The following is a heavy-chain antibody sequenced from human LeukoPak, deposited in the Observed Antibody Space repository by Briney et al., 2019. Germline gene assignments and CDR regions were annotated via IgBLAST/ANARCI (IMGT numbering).Heavy chain of an antibody. V-gene: IGHV3-23*01. CDR3: ARRSGVAVAGAFDY. CDR2: ISGSGGST. D-gene: IGHD6-19*01. J-gene: IGHJ4*02. CDR1: GFTFSSYA. Sequence: GGSLRLSCAASGFTFSSYAMSWVRQAPGKGLEWVSSISGSGGSTYYADSVKGRFTISRDNSKNTLYLQMNSLRAEDTAVYFCARRSGVAVAGAFDYWGQGTLVTVSS.